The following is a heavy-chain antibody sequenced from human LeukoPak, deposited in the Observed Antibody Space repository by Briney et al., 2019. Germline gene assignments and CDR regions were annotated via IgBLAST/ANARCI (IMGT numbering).Heavy chain of an antibody. J-gene: IGHJ4*02. CDR3: ARHLSGVTGYTYGRGIDY. CDR1: GFTFSSSW. D-gene: IGHD5-18*01. V-gene: IGHV3-7*01. Sequence: TGGSLRLSCAASGFTFSSSWMTWVRQAPGKGLEWLANIKGDGSEKYYVDSVKGRFTISRDNAKTSLYLQMNSLRAEDTAVYYCARHLSGVTGYTYGRGIDYWGQGTLVTVSS. CDR2: IKGDGSEK.